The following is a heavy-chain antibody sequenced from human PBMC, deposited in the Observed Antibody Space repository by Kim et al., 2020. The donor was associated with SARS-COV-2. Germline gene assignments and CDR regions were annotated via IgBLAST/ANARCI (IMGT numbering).Heavy chain of an antibody. CDR3: ARDMYSSGWAFDY. D-gene: IGHD6-19*01. V-gene: IGHV4-59*01. Sequence: YTPSRKSRFTKSVDTSKNQFSLKLSSVTAADTAVYYCARDMYSSGWAFDYWGQGTLVTVSS. J-gene: IGHJ4*02.